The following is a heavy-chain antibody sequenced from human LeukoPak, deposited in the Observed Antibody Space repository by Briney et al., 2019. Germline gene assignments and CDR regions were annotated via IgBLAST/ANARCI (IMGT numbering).Heavy chain of an antibody. D-gene: IGHD6-13*01. CDR3: ARLSSYSSSWYGY. CDR1: GDSLRSSNW. Sequence: SETLSLTCAVSGDSLRSSNWWTWVRQPPGKGLEWIGEINHSGSTNYNPSLKSRVTISVDTSKNQFSLKLSSVTAADTAVYYCARLSSYSSSWYGYWGQGTLVTVSS. V-gene: IGHV4-4*02. J-gene: IGHJ4*02. CDR2: INHSGST.